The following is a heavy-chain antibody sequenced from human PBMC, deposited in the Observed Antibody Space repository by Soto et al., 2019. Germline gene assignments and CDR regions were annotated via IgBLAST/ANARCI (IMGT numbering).Heavy chain of an antibody. J-gene: IGHJ4*02. CDR3: ASLATADTLDY. CDR1: GGTFSSYT. V-gene: IGHV1-69*02. CDR2: IIPMLGIA. Sequence: QVQLVQSGAEVKKPGSSVKVSCKASGGTFSSYTISWVRQAPGQGLEWMERIIPMLGIANYAQKFQGSVTITADKSTSTADMELSSLRSEDSAVYYCASLATADTLDYWGQGTLVTVSS. D-gene: IGHD6-13*01.